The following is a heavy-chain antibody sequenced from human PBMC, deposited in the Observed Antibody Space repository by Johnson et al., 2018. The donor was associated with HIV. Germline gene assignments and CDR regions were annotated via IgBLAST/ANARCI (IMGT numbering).Heavy chain of an antibody. Sequence: EVQLVESGGGLIQPGGSLRLSCAASGFTFSNYDMYWVRQPTGKGLEWVSAIGTAGETNYPGSVKGRFTISRDNSKNTLYLQMNSLSAEDTAVYYCAREPGIAVAGTDAFDIWGQGTMVTVSS. CDR2: IGTAGET. V-gene: IGHV3-13*01. D-gene: IGHD6-19*01. J-gene: IGHJ3*02. CDR1: GFTFSNYD. CDR3: AREPGIAVAGTDAFDI.